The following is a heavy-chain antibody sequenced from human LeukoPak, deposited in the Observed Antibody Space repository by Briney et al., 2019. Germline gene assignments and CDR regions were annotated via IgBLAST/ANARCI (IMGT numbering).Heavy chain of an antibody. D-gene: IGHD6-19*01. CDR3: TRLGSSGWYNWFDP. J-gene: IGHJ5*02. Sequence: GGSLRLSCAASGFTFSGSAIHWVRQASGKGLEWVGRIRSKANSYATAYAASVKGRFTISRDDSKNTAYLQMNSLKTEDTAVYYCTRLGSSGWYNWFDPWGQGTLVTVSS. CDR2: IRSKANSYAT. CDR1: GFTFSGSA. V-gene: IGHV3-73*01.